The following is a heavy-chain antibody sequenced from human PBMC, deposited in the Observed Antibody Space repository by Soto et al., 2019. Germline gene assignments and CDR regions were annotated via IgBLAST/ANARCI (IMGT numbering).Heavy chain of an antibody. D-gene: IGHD3-3*01. CDR2: IYWDDDK. V-gene: IGHV2-5*02. Sequence: QITLKESGPTLVNPTQTLTLTCTFSGFSLSTSGVGVGWIRQPPGKALEWLALIYWDDDKRYSPSLKSRLTIPKDTSKNQVVLTMTHRDPVDTATYYCAHRRYLVDFWSGYWNWFDPWGQGTLVTVSS. CDR3: AHRRYLVDFWSGYWNWFDP. CDR1: GFSLSTSGVG. J-gene: IGHJ5*02.